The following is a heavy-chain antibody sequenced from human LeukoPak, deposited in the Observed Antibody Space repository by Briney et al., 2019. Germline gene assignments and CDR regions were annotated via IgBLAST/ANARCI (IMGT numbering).Heavy chain of an antibody. D-gene: IGHD1-26*01. CDR1: GYTFTGYY. Sequence: GASVKVSCKASGYTFTGYYMHWVRQAPGQGLEWMGRINPNSGGTNYAQKLQGRVTMTTDTSTSTAYMELRSLRSDDTAVYYCARGRLTGSYFGLVGNYWGQGTLVTVSS. CDR2: INPNSGGT. J-gene: IGHJ4*02. CDR3: ARGRLTGSYFGLVGNY. V-gene: IGHV1-2*06.